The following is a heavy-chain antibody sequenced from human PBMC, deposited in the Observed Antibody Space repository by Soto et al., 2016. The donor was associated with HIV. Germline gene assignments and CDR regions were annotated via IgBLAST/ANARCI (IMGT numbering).Heavy chain of an antibody. V-gene: IGHV3-23*01. J-gene: IGHJ4*02. CDR3: AKSYYYDSSGFYAWFDN. Sequence: EVQLLDSGGGLVQPGGSLRLSCVASGFTFSNYAMSWVRQAPGKGLQWVSAITGSGNNTYYADSVKGRFTISRDDSKNTLFLQMSSLRVEDTAVYYCAKSYYYDSSGFYAWFDNWGLGTLVTVSS. CDR2: ITGSGNNT. D-gene: IGHD3-22*01. CDR1: GFTFSNYA.